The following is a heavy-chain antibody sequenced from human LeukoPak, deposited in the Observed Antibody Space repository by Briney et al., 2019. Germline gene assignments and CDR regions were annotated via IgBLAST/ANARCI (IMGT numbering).Heavy chain of an antibody. CDR1: GGSISSYY. CDR2: IYYSGST. CDR3: ARQATRAFDI. V-gene: IGHV4-59*08. Sequence: PSETLSLTCTVSGGSISSYYWSWIRQPPGKGLEWIGYIYYSGSTNYNPSLKSRVTISVDTSKNQFSLKLSSVTAADTAVYYCARQATRAFDIWGQGTMVTVSS. J-gene: IGHJ3*02. D-gene: IGHD5-12*01.